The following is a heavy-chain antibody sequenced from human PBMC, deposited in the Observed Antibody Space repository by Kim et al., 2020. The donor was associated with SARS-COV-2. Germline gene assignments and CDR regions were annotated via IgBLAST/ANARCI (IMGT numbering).Heavy chain of an antibody. J-gene: IGHJ4*02. Sequence: GGSLRLSCAASGFTFSSYWMSWVRQAPGKGLEWVANIKQDGSEKYYVDSVKGRFTISRDNAKNSLYLQMNSLRAEDTAVYYCARVRGFRGVSVDYWGQGTLVTVSS. V-gene: IGHV3-7*04. CDR1: GFTFSSYW. CDR2: IKQDGSEK. D-gene: IGHD3-10*01. CDR3: ARVRGFRGVSVDY.